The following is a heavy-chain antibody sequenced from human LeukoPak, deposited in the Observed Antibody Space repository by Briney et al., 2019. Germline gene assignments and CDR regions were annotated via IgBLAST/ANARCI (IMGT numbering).Heavy chain of an antibody. Sequence: ASVKVSCKASGYTFTGYYMHWVRQAPGQGLEWMGWINVNSGATKSAQKFHGRVTMTRDMSISTAYMELSSLRSDDTAVYYCARGVYIAAAQYGYWGQGTLVTVSS. CDR3: ARGVYIAAAQYGY. CDR1: GYTFTGYY. CDR2: INVNSGAT. V-gene: IGHV1-2*02. J-gene: IGHJ4*02. D-gene: IGHD6-13*01.